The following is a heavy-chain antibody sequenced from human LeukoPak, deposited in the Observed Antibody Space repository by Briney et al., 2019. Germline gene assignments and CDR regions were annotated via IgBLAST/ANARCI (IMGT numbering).Heavy chain of an antibody. Sequence: GGSLRLSCVASGFTFSDYAMNWVRQAPGKGPEWVSTFKTNYNQVYYAESVRGRFTISTDNSKNTLYLQMNSLRAEDTAVYYCAKDHYYDSSGGFDYWGQGTLVTVSS. D-gene: IGHD3-22*01. J-gene: IGHJ4*02. CDR1: GFTFSDYA. CDR2: FKTNYNQV. V-gene: IGHV3-23*05. CDR3: AKDHYYDSSGGFDY.